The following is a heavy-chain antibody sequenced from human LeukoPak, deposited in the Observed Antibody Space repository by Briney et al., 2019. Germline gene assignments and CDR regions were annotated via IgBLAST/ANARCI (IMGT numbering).Heavy chain of an antibody. J-gene: IGHJ5*01. D-gene: IGHD3-10*01. CDR3: ARGQGFGDLRRWFDS. Sequence: PSETLSLTCSFNGGSFSGYYWSFIRQSPGKGLEWIAEINHSRSSNYNPALKSRVTMSVDTSKNVFSLRLSSVTAADTAIYYCARGQGFGDLRRWFDSWGQGTLVTVSS. CDR2: INHSRSS. CDR1: GGSFSGYY. V-gene: IGHV4-34*01.